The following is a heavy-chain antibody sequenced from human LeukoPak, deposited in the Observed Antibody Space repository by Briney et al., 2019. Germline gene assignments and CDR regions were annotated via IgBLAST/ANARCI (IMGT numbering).Heavy chain of an antibody. Sequence: SETLSLTCAVSGGSVSRSNWWNWVRQPPGKRLEWIGEIHHSGSTNYNPSLKSRVTISVDSSKNQFALKLNSVTAADTAVYYCARTGELVGFFDLWGRGTLVTVSS. D-gene: IGHD1-26*01. J-gene: IGHJ2*01. CDR1: GGSVSRSNW. CDR2: IHHSGST. CDR3: ARTGELVGFFDL. V-gene: IGHV4-4*02.